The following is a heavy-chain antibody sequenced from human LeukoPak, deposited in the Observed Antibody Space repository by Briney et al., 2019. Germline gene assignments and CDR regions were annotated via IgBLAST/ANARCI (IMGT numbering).Heavy chain of an antibody. CDR2: INHSGST. J-gene: IGHJ6*02. CDR1: GGSFSGYY. Sequence: SETLSLTCAVYGGSFSGYYWSWIRQPPGKGLEWIGEINHSGSTNYNPSLKSRVTISVDTSKNQFSLKLSSVTAADTAVYYCARHPPYYYYGMDVWGQGTTVTVSS. V-gene: IGHV4-34*01. CDR3: ARHPPYYYYGMDV.